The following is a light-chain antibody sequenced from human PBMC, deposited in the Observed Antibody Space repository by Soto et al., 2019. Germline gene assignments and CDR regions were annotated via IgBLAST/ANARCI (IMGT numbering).Light chain of an antibody. V-gene: IGKV3-20*01. CDR2: GAS. CDR1: QSVSSSY. Sequence: EIVMTQSPGTLSLSPGERATLSCRASQSVSSSYLAWYQQKSGQAPRLLIYGASNRATGIPDRFSGSGSGTDFTLTINSLAPEDFAIYYCHQRQSWPRTFGQGTMADIK. CDR3: HQRQSWPRT. J-gene: IGKJ1*01.